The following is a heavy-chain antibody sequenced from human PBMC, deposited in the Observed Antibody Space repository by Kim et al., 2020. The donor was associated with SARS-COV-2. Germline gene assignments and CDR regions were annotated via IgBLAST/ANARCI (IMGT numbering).Heavy chain of an antibody. D-gene: IGHD5-12*01. Sequence: SETLSLTCTVSGGSISSTIYYWGWIRQPPGKGLEWIGSIYYSGSTYYNPSLKSRVTISVDTSKNQFSLKLSSVTAADTSVYYCASLPVDPSRREGAFDIWGQGTMVTVSS. CDR2: IYYSGST. CDR3: ASLPVDPSRREGAFDI. CDR1: GGSISSTIYY. J-gene: IGHJ3*02. V-gene: IGHV4-39*01.